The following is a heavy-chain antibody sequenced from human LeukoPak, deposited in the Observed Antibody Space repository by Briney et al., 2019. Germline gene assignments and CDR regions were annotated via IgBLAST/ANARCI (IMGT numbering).Heavy chain of an antibody. J-gene: IGHJ4*02. D-gene: IGHD5-12*01. CDR1: GYTFTGYY. Sequence: ASVKVSFKASGYTFTGYYMHWVRQAPGQGLEWMGWINPNSGGTNYAQKFQGWVTMTRDTSTSTVYMELSSLRSEDTAVYYCARALGYSGCIDYWGQGTLVTVSS. V-gene: IGHV1-2*04. CDR3: ARALGYSGCIDY. CDR2: INPNSGGT.